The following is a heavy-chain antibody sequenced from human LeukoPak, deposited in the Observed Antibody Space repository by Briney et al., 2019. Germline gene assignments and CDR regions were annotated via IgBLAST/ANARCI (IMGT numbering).Heavy chain of an antibody. V-gene: IGHV3-21*01. Sequence: TPGGSLRLSCAASGFTFSSYSMNWVRQAPGKGLEWVSSISSSSSYIYYADSVKGRFTISRDNAKNSLYLQMNSLRAEDTAVYYCARVLGKQLVLGIFVYWGQGTLVTVSS. D-gene: IGHD6-6*01. CDR2: ISSSSSYI. CDR3: ARVLGKQLVLGIFVY. J-gene: IGHJ4*02. CDR1: GFTFSSYS.